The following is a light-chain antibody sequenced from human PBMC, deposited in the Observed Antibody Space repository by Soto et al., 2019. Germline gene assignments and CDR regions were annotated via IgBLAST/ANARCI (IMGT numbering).Light chain of an antibody. CDR1: QSFSSTY. V-gene: IGKV3-20*01. CDR2: GAS. Sequence: IVLTQSPGTRSLSPGERATLSCRASQSFSSTYLASYQQKPRQAPRLLIYGASSRATGIPDRFSGSGSGTDFTLPISRLEPEDFAVYYCQQYGSSLTWTFGQGTKVDIK. CDR3: QQYGSSLTWT. J-gene: IGKJ1*01.